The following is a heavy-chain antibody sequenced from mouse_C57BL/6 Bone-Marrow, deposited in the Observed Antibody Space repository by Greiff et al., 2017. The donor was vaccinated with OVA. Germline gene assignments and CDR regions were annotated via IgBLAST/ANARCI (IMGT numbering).Heavy chain of an antibody. CDR1: GFTFSDYY. V-gene: IGHV5-12*01. Sequence: EVKVEESGGGLVQPGGSLKLSCAASGFTFSDYYMYWVRQTPEKRLEWVAYISNGGGSTYYPDTVKGRFTISRDNAKNTLYLQMSRLKSEDTAMYYCARLGITTRWYFDVWGTGTTVTVSS. CDR3: ARLGITTRWYFDV. CDR2: ISNGGGST. J-gene: IGHJ1*03. D-gene: IGHD2-4*01.